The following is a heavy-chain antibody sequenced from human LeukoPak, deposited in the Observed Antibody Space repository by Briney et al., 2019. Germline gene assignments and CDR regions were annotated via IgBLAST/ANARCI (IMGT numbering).Heavy chain of an antibody. CDR3: VKGSLYSSGCYDY. CDR1: GFTVSSNY. Sequence: GGSLRLSCAASGFTVSSNYMNWVRQVPGKGLEWVSGISGSGVGTYYADSVKGRFTISRDNSNNTLFLQMNSLRAEDTAVYYCVKGSLYSSGCYDYWGQGTLVSVSA. D-gene: IGHD6-19*01. CDR2: ISGSGVGT. J-gene: IGHJ4*02. V-gene: IGHV3-23*01.